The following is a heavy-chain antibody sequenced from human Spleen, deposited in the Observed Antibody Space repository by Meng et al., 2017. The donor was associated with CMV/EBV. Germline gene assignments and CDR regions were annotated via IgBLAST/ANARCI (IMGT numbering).Heavy chain of an antibody. Sequence: ASVKVSCKASGYTFTSYGISWVRQAPGQGLEWMGWISAYNGNTNYAQKLQGRVTMTTDTSTSTAYMELRSLRSDDTAFYYCARDPYGEPYYYFDYWGQGALVTVSS. CDR3: ARDPYGEPYYYFDY. CDR2: ISAYNGNT. V-gene: IGHV1-18*01. D-gene: IGHD4-17*01. CDR1: GYTFTSYG. J-gene: IGHJ4*02.